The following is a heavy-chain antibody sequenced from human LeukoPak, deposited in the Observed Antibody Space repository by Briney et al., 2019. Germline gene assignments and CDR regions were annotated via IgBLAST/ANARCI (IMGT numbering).Heavy chain of an antibody. Sequence: SETLSLTCAVSGYSIRSSNWWGWIRQPPGKGLEWIGYIYYDGSIYYNPSLRSRVTMSVDTSKNQFSLRLNSVTAVDTAVYYCAKKPDSRNWFDPWGQGTLVIVSS. V-gene: IGHV4-28*05. J-gene: IGHJ5*02. CDR1: GYSIRSSNW. D-gene: IGHD6-13*01. CDR2: IYYDGSI. CDR3: AKKPDSRNWFDP.